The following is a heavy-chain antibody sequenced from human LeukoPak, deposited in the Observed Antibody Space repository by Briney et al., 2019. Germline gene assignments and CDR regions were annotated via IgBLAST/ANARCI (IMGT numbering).Heavy chain of an antibody. D-gene: IGHD3-22*01. CDR2: ISYDGSNK. Sequence: PGGSLRLSCAASGFTFSSYAMHWVRQAPGKGLEWVAVISYDGSNKYYADSVKGRFTISRDNSKNTLYLQMNSLRAEDTAVYYCARGPIYYYDSSGYFAFDYWGQGTLVTVSS. CDR3: ARGPIYYYDSSGYFAFDY. CDR1: GFTFSSYA. V-gene: IGHV3-30-3*01. J-gene: IGHJ4*02.